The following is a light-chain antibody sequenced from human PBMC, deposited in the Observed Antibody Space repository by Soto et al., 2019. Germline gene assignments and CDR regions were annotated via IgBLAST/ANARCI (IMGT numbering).Light chain of an antibody. CDR1: QSVSTY. Sequence: EVVLTQSPATLSLSPGERASLSCRASQSVSTYLAWYQQKPGQAPRLLIYDASTRATGIPARFSGSGSGTDVTPPTSSLEPDDVAVYYCQQRSNWPPRITFGHGTRLEIK. CDR2: DAS. V-gene: IGKV3-11*01. CDR3: QQRSNWPPRIT. J-gene: IGKJ5*01.